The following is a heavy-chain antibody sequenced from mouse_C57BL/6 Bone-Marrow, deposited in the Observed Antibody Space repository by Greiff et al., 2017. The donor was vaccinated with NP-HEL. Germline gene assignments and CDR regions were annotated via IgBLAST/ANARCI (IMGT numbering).Heavy chain of an antibody. CDR2: INYDGSST. J-gene: IGHJ1*03. CDR1: GFTFSDYY. Sequence: EVQVVESEGGLVQPGSSMKLSCTASGFTFSDYYMAWVRQVPEKGLEWVAKINYDGSSTYYLDSLKSRFIISRDNAKNMLYLQMSSLKSEDTATYDCATVVNWYFDVWGTGTTVTVSS. CDR3: ATVVNWYFDV. D-gene: IGHD1-1*01. V-gene: IGHV5-16*01.